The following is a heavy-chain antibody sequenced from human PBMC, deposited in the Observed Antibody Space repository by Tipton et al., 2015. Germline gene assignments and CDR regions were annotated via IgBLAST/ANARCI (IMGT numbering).Heavy chain of an antibody. D-gene: IGHD3-16*01. CDR2: ISSIGTYI. J-gene: IGHJ4*02. CDR3: ARDVGELSDKVYYFDS. CDR1: GFTFSSYS. Sequence: LSLTCTDSGFTFSSYSLNWVRQAPGKGLQWVASISSIGTYIYYADSVKGRFTISRDNTRSALYLQMNSLRVDDTAVYYCARDVGELSDKVYYFDSWGPGTAVTVSS. V-gene: IGHV3-21*01.